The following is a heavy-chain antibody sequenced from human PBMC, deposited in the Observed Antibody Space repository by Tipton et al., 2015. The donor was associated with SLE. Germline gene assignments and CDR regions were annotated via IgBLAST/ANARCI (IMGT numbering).Heavy chain of an antibody. CDR3: ARGRDVNDYGDYDWFDP. D-gene: IGHD4-17*01. CDR2: IYYSGST. Sequence: TLSLTCTVSGGSVSSGSYYWSWIRQPPGKGLEWIGYIYYSGSTNYNPSLKSRVTISVDTSKNQFSLKLSSVTAADTAVYYCARGRDVNDYGDYDWFDPWGQGTLVTVSS. CDR1: GGSVSSGSYY. J-gene: IGHJ5*02. V-gene: IGHV4-61*01.